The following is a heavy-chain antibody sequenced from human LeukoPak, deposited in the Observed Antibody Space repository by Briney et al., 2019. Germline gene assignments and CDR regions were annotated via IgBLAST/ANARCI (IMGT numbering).Heavy chain of an antibody. D-gene: IGHD6-13*01. J-gene: IGHJ4*02. Sequence: SETLSLTCTVSGGSISTSNYYWGWIRQPPGKGLEWIGSIYYSGSTYYNPSLKSRVTISVDTSKNQFSLKLSSVTAADTAVYYCARAPMGGYKYSSSWYYFDYWGQGTLVTVSS. CDR3: ARAPMGGYKYSSSWYYFDY. CDR2: IYYSGST. CDR1: GGSISTSNYY. V-gene: IGHV4-39*07.